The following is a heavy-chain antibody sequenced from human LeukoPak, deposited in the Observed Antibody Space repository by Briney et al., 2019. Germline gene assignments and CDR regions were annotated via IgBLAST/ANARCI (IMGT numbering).Heavy chain of an antibody. CDR1: GFTFSSSW. CDR3: ARDNSVGDTAWWFDP. D-gene: IGHD1-26*01. J-gene: IGHJ5*02. V-gene: IGHV3-7*01. Sequence: GGSLRLSCAASGFTFSSSWMTWVRQAPGKGLEWVASINQDGGEIHYVDSVKGRFTIPRDNSKNTLYLQMNSLRAEDTAVYYCARDNSVGDTAWWFDPWGQGTLVTVSS. CDR2: INQDGGEI.